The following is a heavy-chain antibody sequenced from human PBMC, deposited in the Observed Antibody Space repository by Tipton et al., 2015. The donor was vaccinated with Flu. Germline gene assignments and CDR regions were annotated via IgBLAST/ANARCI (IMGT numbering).Heavy chain of an antibody. J-gene: IGHJ4*02. Sequence: TLSLTCAVSGYSISSGYYWGWIRQPPGKGLEWIGSIYHSGSTYYNPSLKSRVTISVDTSKNQFSLTLSSVTAADTARYYCARDKDESSLFDHWSQGTLVTVSS. CDR1: GYSISSGYY. CDR3: ARDKDESSLFDH. D-gene: IGHD1-26*01. V-gene: IGHV4-38-2*02. CDR2: IYHSGST.